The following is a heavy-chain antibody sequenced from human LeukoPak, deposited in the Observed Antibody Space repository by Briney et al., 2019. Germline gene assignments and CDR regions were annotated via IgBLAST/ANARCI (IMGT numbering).Heavy chain of an antibody. D-gene: IGHD2-21*01. CDR1: GFTFSSYS. J-gene: IGHJ4*02. V-gene: IGHV3-66*01. CDR2: TYSNGRT. Sequence: GGSLRLSCAASGFTFSSYSMNWVRQAPGKGLEWVSVTYSNGRTYYADSVKGRFTISRDISKNMLYLQMNSLRAEDTAVYYCARDSYGYWGQGTLVTVSS. CDR3: ARDSYGY.